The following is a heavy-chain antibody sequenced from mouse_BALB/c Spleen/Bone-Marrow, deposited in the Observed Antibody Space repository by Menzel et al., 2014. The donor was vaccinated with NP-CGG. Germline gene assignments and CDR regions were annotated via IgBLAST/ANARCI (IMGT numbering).Heavy chain of an antibody. V-gene: IGHV3-8*02. Sequence: EVKLMEPGPSLVKPSQTLSLTCSVTGDSITSGYWNWIRKFPGNKLEYMGYISYSGSTYYNPSLKSRISITRDTSKNQYYLQLNSVTTEDTATYYCASPLITTVVAPFAYWGQGTLVTVSA. CDR2: ISYSGST. J-gene: IGHJ3*01. CDR3: ASPLITTVVAPFAY. D-gene: IGHD1-1*01. CDR1: GDSITSGY.